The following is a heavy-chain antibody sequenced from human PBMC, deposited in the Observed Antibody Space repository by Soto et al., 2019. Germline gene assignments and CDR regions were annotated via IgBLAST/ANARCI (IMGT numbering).Heavy chain of an antibody. CDR2: INPNSGGT. CDR3: AREGYGEGYSYGYYYGMDV. Sequence: ASVKVSCKASGYTFTGYYMHWVRQAPGQGLEWMGWINPNSGGTNYAQKFQGRVTMTRDTSISTAYMELSRLRSDDTAVYYCAREGYGEGYSYGYYYGMDVWGQGTTVTVSS. D-gene: IGHD5-18*01. V-gene: IGHV1-2*02. CDR1: GYTFTGYY. J-gene: IGHJ6*02.